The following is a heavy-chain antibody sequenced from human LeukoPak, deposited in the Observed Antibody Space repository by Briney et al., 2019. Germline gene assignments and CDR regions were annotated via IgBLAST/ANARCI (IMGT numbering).Heavy chain of an antibody. CDR2: ITSSSTNI. V-gene: IGHV3-21*01. J-gene: IGHJ6*02. CDR3: ARGNSIYYGMDV. CDR1: GFSFSTYT. D-gene: IGHD4-23*01. Sequence: KPGGSLRLSCAASGFSFSTYTMNWVRQAPGKGLEWVSSITSSSTNIFYSDSLKGRFTVSRDNAKNSLYLQMNSLRAEDTAVYYCARGNSIYYGMDVWGQGTTVTVSS.